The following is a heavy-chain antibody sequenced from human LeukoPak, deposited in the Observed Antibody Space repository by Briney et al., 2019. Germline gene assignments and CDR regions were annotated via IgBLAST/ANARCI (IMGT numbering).Heavy chain of an antibody. CDR3: ARAAVVVTAFDY. J-gene: IGHJ4*02. CDR1: GFTFSSYG. CDR2: IWYDGSNK. Sequence: GGSLRLSCAASGFTFSSYGMYWVRQAPGKGLEWVAVIWYDGSNKYYADSVKGRFTISRDNSKNTLYLQMNSLRAEDTAVYYCARAAVVVTAFDYWGQGTLVTVSS. D-gene: IGHD2-21*02. V-gene: IGHV3-33*01.